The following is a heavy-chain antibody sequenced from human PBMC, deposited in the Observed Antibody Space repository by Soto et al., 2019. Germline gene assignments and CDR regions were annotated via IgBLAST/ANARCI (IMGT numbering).Heavy chain of an antibody. CDR2: IYHSGST. CDR1: GGSVRDGSYY. D-gene: IGHD1-7*01. J-gene: IGHJ5*02. V-gene: IGHV4-61*01. CDR3: AGYNWNYYFDP. Sequence: PSETLSLTCTFSGGSVRDGSYYWAWLRQPPGKGLEWLGPIYHSGSTIYNPSLKSRVTISIDTSKSQFSLNLNSMTAADTAVYYCAGYNWNYYFDPWGQGTLVTVSS.